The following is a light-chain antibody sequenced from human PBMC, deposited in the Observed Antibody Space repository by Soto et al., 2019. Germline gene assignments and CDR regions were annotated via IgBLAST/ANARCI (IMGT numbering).Light chain of an antibody. V-gene: IGKV1-5*01. CDR2: DAS. CDR1: QSISNW. CDR3: QQYNSYSPWT. J-gene: IGKJ1*01. Sequence: DIQMTQSPATLASSVRERFTIACRASQSISNWLAWYQQKPGKAPKLLIYDASTLESGVPSRFSGSGSGTEFTLTISSLQPDDFATYYCQQYNSYSPWTFGQGTKVDIK.